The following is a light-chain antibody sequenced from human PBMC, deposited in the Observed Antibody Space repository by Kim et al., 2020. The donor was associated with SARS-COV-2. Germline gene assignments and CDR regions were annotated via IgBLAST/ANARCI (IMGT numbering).Light chain of an antibody. CDR3: QTWATGVRSVV. CDR2: VKSDGTH. J-gene: IGLJ2*01. CDR1: SGNTRKV. Sequence: VKLTGTLNSGNTRKVITWQQQQPEMGPRYWMKVKSDGTHSKGDGIPARFSGSSSGAARYLTISSLQSEDEADYYCQTWATGVRSVVFGGGPQLTVL. V-gene: IGLV4-69*01.